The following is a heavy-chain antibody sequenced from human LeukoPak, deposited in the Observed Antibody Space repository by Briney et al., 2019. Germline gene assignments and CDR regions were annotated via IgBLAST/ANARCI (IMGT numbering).Heavy chain of an antibody. CDR1: GFPFSGYW. CDR2: IKEDGSEA. V-gene: IGHV3-7*04. CDR3: ARGGANRFDY. Sequence: GGSLRLSCAASGFPFSGYWMTWVRQAPGRGLEWVASIKEDGSEAYFGDSVKGRFAISRDNAKDSLYLQMNSLRGEDTAVYYCARGGANRFDYWGLGTLVTISS. J-gene: IGHJ4*02. D-gene: IGHD3-16*01.